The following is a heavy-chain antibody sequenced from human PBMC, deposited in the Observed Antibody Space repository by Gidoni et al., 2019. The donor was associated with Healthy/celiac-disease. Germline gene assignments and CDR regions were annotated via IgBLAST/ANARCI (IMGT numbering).Heavy chain of an antibody. J-gene: IGHJ4*02. Sequence: EVQLLESGGGLVQTGGSLERACAASGFTFTSYAMSWVRQAPGKGLGWVSAISGSGGSTYYADSVKGRFTISRDNSKNTLYLQMNSLRAEDTAVYYCAKEIWVAATFDYWGQGTLVTVSS. CDR1: GFTFTSYA. CDR3: AKEIWVAATFDY. V-gene: IGHV3-23*01. D-gene: IGHD2-15*01. CDR2: ISGSGGST.